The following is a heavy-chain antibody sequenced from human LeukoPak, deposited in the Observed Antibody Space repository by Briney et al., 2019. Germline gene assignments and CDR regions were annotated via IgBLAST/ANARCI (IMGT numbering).Heavy chain of an antibody. CDR3: ARAPNNWNDLIVAY. CDR2: INPNSGGT. J-gene: IGHJ4*02. D-gene: IGHD1-1*01. Sequence: ASVKVPCKASGYTFTGYYMHWVRQAPGQGLEWMGWINPNSGGTNYAQKFQDRVTMTRDTSISTAYMELSRLRSDDTAVYYCARAPNNWNDLIVAYWGQGTLVTVSS. V-gene: IGHV1-2*02. CDR1: GYTFTGYY.